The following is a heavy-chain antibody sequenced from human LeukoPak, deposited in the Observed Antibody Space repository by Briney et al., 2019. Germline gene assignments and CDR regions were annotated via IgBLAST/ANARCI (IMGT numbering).Heavy chain of an antibody. CDR2: INPSGGDA. J-gene: IGHJ4*02. D-gene: IGHD1-14*01. CDR1: GYTFTSYY. Sequence: ASVKVSCKASGYTFTSYYMHWVRQAPGQGLEWMGIINPSGGDASYAQKFQGRLTMTRDTSTNTVYMELTSLRSEDTAVYYCAREVMDNLRFDYWGQGTLSPSPQ. V-gene: IGHV1-46*01. CDR3: AREVMDNLRFDY.